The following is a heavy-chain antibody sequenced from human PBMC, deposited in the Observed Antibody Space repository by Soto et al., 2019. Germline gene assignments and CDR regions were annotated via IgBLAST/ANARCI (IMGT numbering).Heavy chain of an antibody. D-gene: IGHD1-26*01. CDR3: ARDRQELGGFDP. J-gene: IGHJ5*02. CDR1: GYTFTSYA. Sequence: ASVKVSCKASGYTFTSYAMHWVRQAPGQRLEWMGWINAGNGNTKYSQKFQGRVTITRDTSASTAYMELSSLRSEDTAVYYCARDRQELGGFDPWDQGTLVNVS. CDR2: INAGNGNT. V-gene: IGHV1-3*01.